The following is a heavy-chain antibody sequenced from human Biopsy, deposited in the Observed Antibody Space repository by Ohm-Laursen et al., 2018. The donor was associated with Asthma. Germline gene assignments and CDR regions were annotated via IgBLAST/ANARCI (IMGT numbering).Heavy chain of an antibody. D-gene: IGHD1-20*01. V-gene: IGHV7-4-1*02. CDR3: ARRYNWTGMDV. CDR2: MNTNTGNP. Sequence: ASVTVSCKASGYTLTSYGMNWVRQAPGQGLEWMGWMNTNTGNPTYAQGFTGRFVFSLDTSVSTAYLQISSLKAEDTAVYYCARRYNWTGMDVWGQGTTVTVSS. CDR1: GYTLTSYG. J-gene: IGHJ6*02.